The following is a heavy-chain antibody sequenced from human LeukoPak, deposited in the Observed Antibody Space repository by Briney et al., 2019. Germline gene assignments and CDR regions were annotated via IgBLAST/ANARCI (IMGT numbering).Heavy chain of an antibody. CDR3: AKDFVRYNIQFDY. CDR2: ISGGGAGT. J-gene: IGHJ4*02. V-gene: IGHV3-23*01. Sequence: GGSLRLSCAASGFTVSSNYMSWVRQAPGKGLEWVSSISGGGAGTYYADSVRGRFTISRDNSKNTLYLQMNSLRAEDTALYYCAKDFVRYNIQFDYWGQGALVTVSS. CDR1: GFTVSSNY. D-gene: IGHD1-1*01.